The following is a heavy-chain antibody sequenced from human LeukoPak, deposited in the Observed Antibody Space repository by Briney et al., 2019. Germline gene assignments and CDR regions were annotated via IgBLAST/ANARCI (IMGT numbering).Heavy chain of an antibody. J-gene: IGHJ4*02. CDR1: GFTFSIYG. D-gene: IGHD3-10*01. Sequence: GGPLRLSCAASGFTFSIYGVSWVRQAPGKGLEWVSGFSSSDGTTHYADSVKGRFTISRDISKNTLYLQMNRLRAEDTAVYYCAKDRGGSSPPFDYWGQGTLVTVSS. CDR2: FSSSDGTT. CDR3: AKDRGGSSPPFDY. V-gene: IGHV3-23*01.